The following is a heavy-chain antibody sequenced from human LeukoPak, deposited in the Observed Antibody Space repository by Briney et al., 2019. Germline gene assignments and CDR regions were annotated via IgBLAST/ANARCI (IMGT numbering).Heavy chain of an antibody. J-gene: IGHJ4*02. D-gene: IGHD1-26*01. CDR1: GFTFNSYW. CDR3: ARGSSGRYFEFIDY. CDR2: IKQDGSEK. V-gene: IGHV3-7*01. Sequence: GGSLRLSCAVSGFTFNSYWMGWVRQAPGKGLEWVASIKQDGSEKYYVDSVKGRFTISRDNAKNSLYLQMNSLRAEDTAVCYCARGSSGRYFEFIDYWGQGTLVTVSS.